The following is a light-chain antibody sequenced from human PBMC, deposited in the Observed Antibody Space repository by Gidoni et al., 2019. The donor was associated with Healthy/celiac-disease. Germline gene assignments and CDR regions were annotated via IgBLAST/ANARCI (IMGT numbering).Light chain of an antibody. CDR2: DAS. CDR1: QRVSSY. J-gene: IGKJ4*01. Sequence: EIVLAQSQATLSLSPGERATLSGRASQRVSSYLAWYQQQPGQAPSLLIDDASIRATGLPARFSGSGSGTYFTLTISSLEPEDFAVYYCQQRSNWPPVTFGEGTKVEIK. V-gene: IGKV3-11*01. CDR3: QQRSNWPPVT.